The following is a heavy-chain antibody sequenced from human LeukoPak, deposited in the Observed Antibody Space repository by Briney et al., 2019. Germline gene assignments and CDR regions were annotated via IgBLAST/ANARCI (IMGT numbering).Heavy chain of an antibody. CDR1: GYTFTGYY. J-gene: IGHJ6*02. CDR2: INPNSGGT. V-gene: IGHV1-2*02. D-gene: IGHD2-2*02. Sequence: ASVTVSCKASGYTFTGYYMHWVRQAPGQGLEWMGWINPNSGGTNYAQKFQGRVTMTRDTSISTAYMELSRLRSDDTAVYYCARDGQDIIVVPAAIRDYYYYGMDVWGQGTTVTVSS. CDR3: ARDGQDIIVVPAAIRDYYYYGMDV.